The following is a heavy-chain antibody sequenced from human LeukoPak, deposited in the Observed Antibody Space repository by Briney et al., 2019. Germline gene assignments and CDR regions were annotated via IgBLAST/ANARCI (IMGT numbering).Heavy chain of an antibody. J-gene: IGHJ4*02. Sequence: GGSLRLSCAASGFTFSSYGMHWVRQAPGKGLEWVAVIWYDGSNKYYADSVKGRFTISRDNSKNTLYLQMNSLRAEDTAVYYCAKPLSTRGTDYWGQGTLVTVSS. CDR1: GFTFSSYG. CDR2: IWYDGSNK. CDR3: AKPLSTRGTDY. V-gene: IGHV3-33*06. D-gene: IGHD3-16*01.